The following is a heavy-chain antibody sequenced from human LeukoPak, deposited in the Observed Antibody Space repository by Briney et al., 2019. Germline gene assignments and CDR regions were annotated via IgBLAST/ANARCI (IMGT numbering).Heavy chain of an antibody. D-gene: IGHD3-3*01. CDR3: ARAPRENFWSGPFDY. J-gene: IGHJ4*02. V-gene: IGHV4-31*03. CDR2: ISYSGST. CDR1: GGSISSGGYY. Sequence: SQTLSLTCTVSGGSISSGGYYWSWIRQHPGMGLEWIGYISYSGSTYYNPSLESRVTMSVDTSKNQYSLKLSSVTAADTAVYYCARAPRENFWSGPFDYWGQGTLVTVSS.